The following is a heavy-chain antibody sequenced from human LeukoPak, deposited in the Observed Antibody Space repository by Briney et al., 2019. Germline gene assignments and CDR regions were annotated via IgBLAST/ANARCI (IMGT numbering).Heavy chain of an antibody. V-gene: IGHV1-2*02. D-gene: IGHD5-24*01. CDR3: AGSRDGYNYYFDY. CDR2: INPNSGGT. CDR1: GYTFTDYY. Sequence: EASVKVSCKASGYTFTDYYMHWVRQAPGQGLEWMGWINPNSGGTNYAQKFQGRVTMTRDTSISTAYMEPSRLRSDDTAVYYCAGSRDGYNYYFDYWGQGTLVTVSS. J-gene: IGHJ4*02.